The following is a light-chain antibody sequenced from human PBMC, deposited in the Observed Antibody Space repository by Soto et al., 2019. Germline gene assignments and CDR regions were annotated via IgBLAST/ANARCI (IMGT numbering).Light chain of an antibody. CDR2: DVS. CDR1: QSLGTW. J-gene: IGKJ4*01. CDR3: QQYFSYPLT. V-gene: IGKV1-5*01. Sequence: DIQMTQSPSTLSASVGDRDIITCRASQSLGTWLAWYQQKPGTAPVLLIYDVSRLESGVPSRFSGRGSGTEFTLTISSLQPDDFATYYCQQYFSYPLTFGGGTKVEIK.